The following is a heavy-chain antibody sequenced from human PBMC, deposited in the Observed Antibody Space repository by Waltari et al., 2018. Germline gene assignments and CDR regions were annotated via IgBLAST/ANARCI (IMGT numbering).Heavy chain of an antibody. CDR1: EFTLRSYA. V-gene: IGHV3-30-3*01. D-gene: IGHD3-22*01. CDR3: ARVVYYDSSGYYDY. Sequence: QVQLVESGGGVVQPGRSLRLSCAASEFTLRSYAMQWVRQAPGKGLEWVAGISYDGTNKYYADALWCRFTISRDNSKNTLYLQMNSLRAEDTAVYYCARVVYYDSSGYYDYWGQGTLVTVSS. CDR2: ISYDGTNK. J-gene: IGHJ4*02.